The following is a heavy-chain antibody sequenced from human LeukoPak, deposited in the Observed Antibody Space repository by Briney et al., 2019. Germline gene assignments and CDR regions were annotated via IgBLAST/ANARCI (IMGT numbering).Heavy chain of an antibody. CDR1: GGTFTSYA. Sequence: SVSVSSTASGGTFTSYAISWVRPAPGQGLEWMGGIIPIFGTANYTQKFQGRVTITTDESTGTAYMELSSLRAEDTAVYYCARASATIVTPSQLDYWGQGTLVTVSS. D-gene: IGHD5-24*01. V-gene: IGHV1-69*05. J-gene: IGHJ4*02. CDR3: ARASATIVTPSQLDY. CDR2: IIPIFGTA.